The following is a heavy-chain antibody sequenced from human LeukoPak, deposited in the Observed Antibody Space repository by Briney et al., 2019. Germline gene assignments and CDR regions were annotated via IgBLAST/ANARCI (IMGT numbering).Heavy chain of an antibody. CDR3: AIRYDSSSSWSED. Sequence: PSETLSLTCAVYGVSFSGYYWSWIRQPPGKGLEWIGEINHSGSTNYNPSLKSRVTISVDTSKNQFSLKLSSVTAADTAVYYCAIRYDSSSSWSEDWGQGTMVTVSS. D-gene: IGHD6-13*01. V-gene: IGHV4-34*01. CDR1: GVSFSGYY. J-gene: IGHJ3*01. CDR2: INHSGST.